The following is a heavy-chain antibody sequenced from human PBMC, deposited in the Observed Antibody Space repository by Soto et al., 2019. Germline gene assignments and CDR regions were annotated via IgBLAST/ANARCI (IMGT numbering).Heavy chain of an antibody. J-gene: IGHJ4*02. CDR1: GFTFSSYA. CDR2: ISGSGGST. D-gene: IGHD3-22*01. CDR3: AKHSSGYSRVSDY. V-gene: IGHV3-23*01. Sequence: GGSLRLSCAASGFTFSSYAMSWVRQAPGKGLEWVSAISGSGGSTYYADSVKGRFTISRDNSKNTLYLQMNSLRAEDTAVYYCAKHSSGYSRVSDYWGQRSLVTVSS.